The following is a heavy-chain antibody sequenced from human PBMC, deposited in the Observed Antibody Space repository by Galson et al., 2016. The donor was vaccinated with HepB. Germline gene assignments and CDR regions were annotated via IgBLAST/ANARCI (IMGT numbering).Heavy chain of an antibody. CDR2: SSSSRNTI. D-gene: IGHD3-9*01. CDR3: ARLTGFYHGFDY. Sequence: SLRLSCAASGFIFITYSMNWVRQAPGKGLEWISYSSSSRNTIYQADSVKGRFTVSRDNAKNSVYLQMSILRAEDTAVYYCARLTGFYHGFDYWGQGILVTVSS. J-gene: IGHJ4*02. V-gene: IGHV3-48*04. CDR1: GFIFITYS.